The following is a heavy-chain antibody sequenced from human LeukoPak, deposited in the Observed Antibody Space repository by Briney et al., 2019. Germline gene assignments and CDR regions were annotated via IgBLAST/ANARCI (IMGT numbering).Heavy chain of an antibody. CDR1: GFTFSSYA. CDR3: AKGDRSSTICPTDY. D-gene: IGHD2-2*01. Sequence: PGGSLRLSCAASGFTFSSYAMSWVRQAPGKGLEWVSAISGSGGSTYYADSVKGRFTISRDNSKNTLYLQMNSLRAEDTAVYYCAKGDRSSTICPTDYWGQGTLVTVSS. CDR2: ISGSGGST. J-gene: IGHJ4*02. V-gene: IGHV3-23*01.